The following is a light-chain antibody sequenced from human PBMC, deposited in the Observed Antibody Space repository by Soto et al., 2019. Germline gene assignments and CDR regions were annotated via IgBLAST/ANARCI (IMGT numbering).Light chain of an antibody. V-gene: IGLV4-69*01. J-gene: IGLJ2*01. CDR2: LNSDGSH. CDR1: SGHNSYA. Sequence: QPVLTQSPSASASLGASVKLTCTLSSGHNSYAIAWHQQQPEKGPRYLMKLNSDGSHSRGDGIPDRFSGSSSGAERYLTISSLQSDDEADYYCQTWSTGIQVFGGGTKLTVL. CDR3: QTWSTGIQV.